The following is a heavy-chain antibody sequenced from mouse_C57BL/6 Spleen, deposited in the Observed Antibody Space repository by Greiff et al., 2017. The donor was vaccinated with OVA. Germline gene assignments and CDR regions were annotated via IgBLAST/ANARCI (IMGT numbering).Heavy chain of an antibody. Sequence: QVQLQQPGAELVMPGASVKLSCKASGYTFTSYWMHWVKQRPGQGLEWIGEIDPSDSYTNYNQKFKGKSTLTVDKSSSTAYMQLSSPTSEDSAVYYCARDAYWGQGTLVTVSA. J-gene: IGHJ3*01. V-gene: IGHV1-69*01. CDR3: ARDAY. CDR2: IDPSDSYT. CDR1: GYTFTSYW.